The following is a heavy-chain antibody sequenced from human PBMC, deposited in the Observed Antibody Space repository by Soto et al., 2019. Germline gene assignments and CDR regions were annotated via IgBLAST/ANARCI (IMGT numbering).Heavy chain of an antibody. CDR2: IIPIFGTA. CDR3: AREGGYTIFGVVIIPPAYXXYYGMDV. CDR1: GGTFSSYA. Sequence: ASVKVSCKASGGTFSSYAIXWVRQAPGQGLEWMGGIIPIFGTANYAQTFQGRVTITADESTSTAYMELSSLRSEDTAVYYCAREGGYTIFGVVIIPPAYXXYYGMDVWGQGTTVTVSS. J-gene: IGHJ6*02. V-gene: IGHV1-69*13. D-gene: IGHD3-3*01.